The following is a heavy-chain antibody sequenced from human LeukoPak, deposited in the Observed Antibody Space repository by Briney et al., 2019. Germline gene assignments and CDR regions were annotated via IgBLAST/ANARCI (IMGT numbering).Heavy chain of an antibody. J-gene: IGHJ3*02. V-gene: IGHV3-23*01. CDR3: ARGPYCGGGTCYTLGAFDI. D-gene: IGHD2-15*01. Sequence: GSLRLSCAAPGFTFPTYAMTWVRQAPGKGLEWVSGISHSGGSTYYADSVKGRFNISRDNSRNTVYLQMNSLRAEDSAVYHCARGPYCGGGTCYTLGAFDIWGQGTLASVSS. CDR2: ISHSGGST. CDR1: GFTFPTYA.